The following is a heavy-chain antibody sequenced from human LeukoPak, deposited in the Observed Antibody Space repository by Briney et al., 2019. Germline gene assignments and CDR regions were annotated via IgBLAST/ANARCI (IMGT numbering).Heavy chain of an antibody. J-gene: IGHJ4*02. CDR2: ISSNGSTI. CDR1: GFTFSTYS. D-gene: IGHD5-12*01. V-gene: IGHV3-48*04. Sequence: PGGSLRLSCTASGFTFSTYSMNWVRQAPGKGLEWVSYISSNGSTIYYADSVKGRFTISRDNAKNSLYLQMNSLRAEDTAAYYWARGYMVARMLDYWGQGTLVTVSS. CDR3: ARGYMVARMLDY.